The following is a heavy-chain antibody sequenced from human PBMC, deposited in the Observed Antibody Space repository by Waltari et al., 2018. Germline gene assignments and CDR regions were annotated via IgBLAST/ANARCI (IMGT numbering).Heavy chain of an antibody. J-gene: IGHJ6*02. CDR1: GGSFSGYY. D-gene: IGHD3-3*01. V-gene: IGHV4-34*01. CDR3: ASLPGEGLFVDV. CDR2: INHSGST. Sequence: QVQLQQWGAGLLKPSETLSLTCAVYGGSFSGYYWSWIRQPPGKGLEWIGEINHSGSTNYNPALKSRVTISVDTSKNQFSLKLSSVTAADTAVYYCASLPGEGLFVDVWGQGTTVTVSS.